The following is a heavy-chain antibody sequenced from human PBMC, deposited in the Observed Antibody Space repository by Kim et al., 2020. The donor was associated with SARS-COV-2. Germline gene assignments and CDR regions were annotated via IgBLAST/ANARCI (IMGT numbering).Heavy chain of an antibody. CDR3: AQFPINSGTYWFDY. D-gene: IGHD1-26*01. V-gene: IGHV3-11*03. Sequence: AGSVKGRFTISRDSAMNSVYLQMNSLRVEDTSIYYCAQFPINSGTYWFDYWGRGTVVTVSS. J-gene: IGHJ4*02.